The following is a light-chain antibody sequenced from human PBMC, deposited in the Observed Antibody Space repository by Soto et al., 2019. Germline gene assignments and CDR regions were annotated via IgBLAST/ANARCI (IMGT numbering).Light chain of an antibody. J-gene: IGKJ4*01. CDR3: QQYDNLPPVP. CDR2: DAS. Sequence: SQMPQSPSSLAASVGDRVTITCQASKDISKDLNWYQLKPGKAPKPLNYDASNLETGAPARPSGSGSGTHFTFTTRSLQPEDTATYSCQQYDNLPPVPFGGGTKVDIK. CDR1: KDISKD. V-gene: IGKV1-33*01.